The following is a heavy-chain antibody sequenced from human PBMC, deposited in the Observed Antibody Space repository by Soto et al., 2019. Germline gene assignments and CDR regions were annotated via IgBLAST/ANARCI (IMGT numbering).Heavy chain of an antibody. CDR1: GGSFSGYY. CDR2: INHSGST. J-gene: IGHJ6*02. Sequence: SETLSLTCAVYGGSFSGYYWSWIRQPPGKGLEWIGEINHSGSTNYNPSLKSRVTISVDTSKNQFSLKLSSVTAADTAVYYCARVLRFYYYGMDVWGQGTTVTV. CDR3: ARVLRFYYYGMDV. D-gene: IGHD3-16*01. V-gene: IGHV4-34*01.